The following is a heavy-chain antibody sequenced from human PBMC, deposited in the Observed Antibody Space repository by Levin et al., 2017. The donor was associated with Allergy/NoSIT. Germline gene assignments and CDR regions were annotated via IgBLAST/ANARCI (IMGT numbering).Heavy chain of an antibody. V-gene: IGHV5-51*01. D-gene: IGHD3-9*01. Sequence: GESLKISCKGSGYTFTTHWIGWVRQMPGKGLEWMGIIYPGDSDTRYSPSFQGQVTIAADRSISTAYLQWSSLKASDTAMYYCARFNSVIRYFDPTRDAFDIWGQGTMVTVSS. CDR2: IYPGDSDT. CDR3: ARFNSVIRYFDPTRDAFDI. CDR1: GYTFTTHW. J-gene: IGHJ3*02.